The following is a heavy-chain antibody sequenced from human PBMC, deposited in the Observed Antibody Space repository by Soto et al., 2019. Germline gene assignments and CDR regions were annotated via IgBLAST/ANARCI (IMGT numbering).Heavy chain of an antibody. J-gene: IGHJ5*02. V-gene: IGHV4-30-4*01. CDR2: IYYSGST. D-gene: IGHD6-13*01. CDR1: GGSISSGDYY. Sequence: SETLSLTCTVSGGSISSGDYYWSWIRQPPGKGLEWIGYIYYSGSTYYNPSLKSRVTISVDTSKNQFSLKLSSVTAADTAVYYCARVRGIAAAKNWFDPWGQGTLVIVSS. CDR3: ARVRGIAAAKNWFDP.